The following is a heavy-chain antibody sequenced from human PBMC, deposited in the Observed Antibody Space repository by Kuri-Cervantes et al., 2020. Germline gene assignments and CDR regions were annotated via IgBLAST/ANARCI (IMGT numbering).Heavy chain of an antibody. J-gene: IGHJ6*02. Sequence: ASVKVSCKASGYTFTSYGISWVRQAPGQGLEWMGWISAYNGNTNYAQKLQGRVTMTTDTSTSTAYMELRSLRSDDTAVYYCARGPGPTLRYFDWFQEDYYYGMDVWGQGTTVTVSS. CDR1: GYTFTSYG. CDR2: ISAYNGNT. V-gene: IGHV1-18*01. D-gene: IGHD3-9*01. CDR3: ARGPGPTLRYFDWFQEDYYYGMDV.